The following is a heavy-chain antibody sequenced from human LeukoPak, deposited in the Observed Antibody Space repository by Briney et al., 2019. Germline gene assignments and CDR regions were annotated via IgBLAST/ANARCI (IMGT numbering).Heavy chain of an antibody. J-gene: IGHJ5*02. CDR2: ISFDGSQK. V-gene: IGHV3-30*02. Sequence: PGGSLRLSCAASGFTFSDYYMSWVRQAPGKGLEWVALISFDGSQKYHADSVKGRFTISRDNSKSTVYLQMNSLRVEDAAVYYCSKDLTSDFGGDLDPWGQGTLVTVSS. CDR3: SKDLTSDFGGDLDP. CDR1: GFTFSDYY. D-gene: IGHD3-10*01.